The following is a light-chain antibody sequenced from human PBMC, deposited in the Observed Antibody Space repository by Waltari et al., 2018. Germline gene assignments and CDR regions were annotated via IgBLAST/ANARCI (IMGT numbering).Light chain of an antibody. J-gene: IGKJ4*01. Sequence: EIALTQSPGTLSFSPGERAPLSCRASQTVRTTYLPWYQQKPGQAPTLLIYGASSRATGIPDRFSGSGSGTDFSLTISSLEPEDFAVYYCQQYDISPLTFGGGTRVEIK. CDR1: QTVRTTY. CDR3: QQYDISPLT. CDR2: GAS. V-gene: IGKV3-20*01.